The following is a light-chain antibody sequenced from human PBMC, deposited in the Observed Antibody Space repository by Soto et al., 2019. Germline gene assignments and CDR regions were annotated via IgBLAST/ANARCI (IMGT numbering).Light chain of an antibody. CDR1: QTISEN. CDR2: HTS. V-gene: IGKV3-15*01. J-gene: IGKJ4*01. CDR3: QRYDNWPLI. Sequence: EIVMTQSPANLSVSPGESVSLSCRASQTISENLAWYQQKPGLPPRLLIYHTSTRVSGVPARFSGSGSGTDFSLTIRSLQSEDFAVYYCQRYDNWPLIFGGGTKVDIK.